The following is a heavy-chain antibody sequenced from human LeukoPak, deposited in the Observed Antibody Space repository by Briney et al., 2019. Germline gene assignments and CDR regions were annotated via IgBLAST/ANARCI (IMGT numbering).Heavy chain of an antibody. J-gene: IGHJ4*02. Sequence: GSLRLSCAASGFTFSNYGMYWVRQAPGKGLEWVAVVSYDGSNKYYADSVKGRFTISRDNSKNTLYLQMNSLRAEDTAVYYCAKDPMPLRYFDWLDYWGQGTLVTVSS. CDR1: GFTFSNYG. V-gene: IGHV3-30*18. CDR2: VSYDGSNK. D-gene: IGHD3-9*01. CDR3: AKDPMPLRYFDWLDY.